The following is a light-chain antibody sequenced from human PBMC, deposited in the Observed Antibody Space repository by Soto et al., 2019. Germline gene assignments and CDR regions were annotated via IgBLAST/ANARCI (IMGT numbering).Light chain of an antibody. Sequence: DIQMTQFPSSLSASEGDRVTITCQASQDINNYLIWYQQKPGKAPKLLIYDASNLETGVPSRFSGSGSGTDFILTISSLQPEDTATYYCQRYDNLPRVTFGPGTKVEIK. CDR1: QDINNY. V-gene: IGKV1-33*01. J-gene: IGKJ3*01. CDR3: QRYDNLPRVT. CDR2: DAS.